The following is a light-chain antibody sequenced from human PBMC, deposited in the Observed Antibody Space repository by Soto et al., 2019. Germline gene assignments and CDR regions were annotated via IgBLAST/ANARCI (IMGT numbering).Light chain of an antibody. CDR3: QQRTL. Sequence: EIVLTQSPATLSLSPGERATLSCRASQSVSSYLAWYQHKPGQAPRLLIHDASKRATGVPARFSASGSGTDFTLTISSLEPEYFAVYYCQQRTLFGQGTKVEIK. CDR2: DAS. V-gene: IGKV3-11*01. J-gene: IGKJ1*01. CDR1: QSVSSY.